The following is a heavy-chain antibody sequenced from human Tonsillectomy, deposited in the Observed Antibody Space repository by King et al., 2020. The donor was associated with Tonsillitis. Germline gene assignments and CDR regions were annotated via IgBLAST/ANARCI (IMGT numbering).Heavy chain of an antibody. Sequence: VQLQQWGAGLLKPSETLSLTCAVFGGSLSPYYWSWIRQPPGRGLEWIGEISHSGSTNYDPSLKVRVTMSVDTSKNQFSLRLCSVTAADTAMYYCARSVYCSTISCFWWFDPWGQGTLVTVSS. V-gene: IGHV4-34*01. CDR1: GGSLSPYY. D-gene: IGHD2-2*01. CDR2: ISHSGST. CDR3: ARSVYCSTISCFWWFDP. J-gene: IGHJ5*02.